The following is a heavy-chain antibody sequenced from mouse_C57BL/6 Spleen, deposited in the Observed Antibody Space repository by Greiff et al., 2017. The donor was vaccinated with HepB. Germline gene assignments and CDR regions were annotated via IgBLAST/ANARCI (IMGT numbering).Heavy chain of an antibody. V-gene: IGHV1-61*01. CDR1: GYTFTSYW. J-gene: IGHJ1*01. Sequence: QVQLQQPGAELVRPGSSVKLSCKASGYTFTSYWMDWVKQRPGQGLEWIGNIYPSDSETHYNQKFKDKATLTVDKSSSTAYMQLSSLTSEDSAVYYCARRMTGWYFDVWGAGTTVTVSS. D-gene: IGHD2-13*01. CDR3: ARRMTGWYFDV. CDR2: IYPSDSET.